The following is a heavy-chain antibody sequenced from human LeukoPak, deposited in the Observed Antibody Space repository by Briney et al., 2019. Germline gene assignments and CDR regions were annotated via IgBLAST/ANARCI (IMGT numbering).Heavy chain of an antibody. D-gene: IGHD4-17*01. CDR1: GYTFINYW. V-gene: IGHV5-51*01. Sequence: PGESLNISCQASGYTFINYWIGWSRQMPGKGLDWMGTFYPVESHTKYSPPFQGQVTISADKSISTAYLQWTSLKASDNAMYYCARHYGDYAQDNWFDPWGQGTGV. CDR2: FYPVESHT. CDR3: ARHYGDYAQDNWFDP. J-gene: IGHJ5*02.